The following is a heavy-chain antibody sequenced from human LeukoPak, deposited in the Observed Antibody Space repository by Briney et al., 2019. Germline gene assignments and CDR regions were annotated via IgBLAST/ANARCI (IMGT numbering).Heavy chain of an antibody. CDR1: GFTFDDYA. D-gene: IGHD2-15*01. V-gene: IGHV3-9*01. J-gene: IGHJ6*02. CDR2: ISWNSGSI. CDR3: AKDLGEHGGSSAPYGMDV. Sequence: PGRSLRLSCAASGFTFDDYAMHWVRQAPGKGLEWVSGISWNSGSIGYADSVKGRFTISRDNAKTSLYLQMNSLRAEDTALYYCAKDLGEHGGSSAPYGMDVWGQGTTVTVSS.